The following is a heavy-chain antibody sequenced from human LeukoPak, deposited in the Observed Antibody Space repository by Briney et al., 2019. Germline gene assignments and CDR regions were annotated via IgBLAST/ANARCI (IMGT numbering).Heavy chain of an antibody. J-gene: IGHJ4*02. Sequence: ASVKVSCKASGYTFTNYYMHWVRQAPGQGLDWMGWINPNSGDTKSLQKFQGRVTMTRDTSINTAYMEMSGLRSDDTAVYYCARGQQWLEAFDYWGLGTLVTVSS. V-gene: IGHV1-2*02. CDR3: ARGQQWLEAFDY. D-gene: IGHD6-19*01. CDR1: GYTFTNYY. CDR2: INPNSGDT.